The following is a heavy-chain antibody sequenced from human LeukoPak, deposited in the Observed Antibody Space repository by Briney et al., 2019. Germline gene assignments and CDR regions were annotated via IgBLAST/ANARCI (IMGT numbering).Heavy chain of an antibody. CDR3: ATIGGYSSSWYDY. J-gene: IGHJ4*02. CDR2: IIISNNYI. Sequence: GGSLRLSCAASGFTLSNYNMNWVRQAPGKGLEWVSSIIISNNYIYYADSVKGRFTISRDNAKNTLYLQMNSLRVEDTAVYYCATIGGYSSSWYDYWGQGTLVTVSS. D-gene: IGHD6-13*01. V-gene: IGHV3-21*01. CDR1: GFTLSNYN.